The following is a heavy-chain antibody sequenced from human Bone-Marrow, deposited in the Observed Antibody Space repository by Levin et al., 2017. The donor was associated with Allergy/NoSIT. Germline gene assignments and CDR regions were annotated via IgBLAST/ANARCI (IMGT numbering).Heavy chain of an antibody. CDR1: GGSVSSGSYY. J-gene: IGHJ4*02. V-gene: IGHV4-61*03. CDR2: TYYSGST. CDR3: ASSQRPRGVVAAVDY. D-gene: IGHD2-15*01. Sequence: SETLSLTCTVSGGSVSSGSYYWSWIRQPPGKGLEWIGYTYYSGSTNYNPSLKSRVTISVDTSKNHFSLKLSSATAADTAVYYCASSQRPRGVVAAVDYWGQGTLVTVSS.